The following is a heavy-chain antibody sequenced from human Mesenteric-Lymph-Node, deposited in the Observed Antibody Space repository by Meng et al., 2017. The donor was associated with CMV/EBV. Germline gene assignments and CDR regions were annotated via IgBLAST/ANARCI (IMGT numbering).Heavy chain of an antibody. CDR3: ARDFGSRTDYGGSSGDY. V-gene: IGHV1-18*01. D-gene: IGHD4-23*01. Sequence: ASVKVSCKASGYMFTKYGITWVRQAPGQGLEWMGWVSPYNGNTKYGPRVQGRVTMTTDTSTTTAYMELRSLTSDDTAVYYCARDFGSRTDYGGSSGDYWGQGTLVTVSS. CDR1: GYMFTKYG. J-gene: IGHJ4*02. CDR2: VSPYNGNT.